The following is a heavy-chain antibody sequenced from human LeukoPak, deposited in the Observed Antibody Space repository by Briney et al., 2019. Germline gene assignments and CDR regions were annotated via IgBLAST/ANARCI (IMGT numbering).Heavy chain of an antibody. CDR2: VSGADGTT. CDR3: AKHWSYCSTTSCFFNYYYYYMDV. Sequence: GGSLRLSCAASGFTFSSYAMSWVRQAPGKGLEWVSGVSGADGTTYYADSVKGRFTISRDNSKSTLYLQMNNLRAEDTAVYYCAKHWSYCSTTSCFFNYYYYYMDVWGKGTTVTVSS. J-gene: IGHJ6*03. D-gene: IGHD2-2*01. CDR1: GFTFSSYA. V-gene: IGHV3-23*01.